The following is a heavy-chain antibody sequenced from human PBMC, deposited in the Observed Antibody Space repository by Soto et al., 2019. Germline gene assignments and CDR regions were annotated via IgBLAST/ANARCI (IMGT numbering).Heavy chain of an antibody. CDR3: ARGITMVRGVDFDY. CDR1: GFTFSSYS. J-gene: IGHJ4*02. CDR2: ISSSSSTI. V-gene: IGHV3-48*01. D-gene: IGHD3-10*01. Sequence: ESGGGLVQPGGSLRLSCAASGFTFSSYSMNWVRQAPGKGLEWVSYISSSSSTIYYADSVKGRFTISRDNAKNSLYLQMNSLRAEDTAVYYCARGITMVRGVDFDYWGQGTLVTVSS.